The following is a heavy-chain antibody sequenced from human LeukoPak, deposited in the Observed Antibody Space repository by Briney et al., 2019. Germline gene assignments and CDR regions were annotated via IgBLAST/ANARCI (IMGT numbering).Heavy chain of an antibody. V-gene: IGHV3-9*01. Sequence: SLRLSCAASGFTFDDYAMHWVRQAPGKGLEWVSGISWNSGSIGYADSVKGRFTISRDNAKNSLYLQMNSLRAEDTALYYCAKGISGSGNYYFDYWGQGTLVTVSS. CDR2: ISWNSGSI. D-gene: IGHD3-10*01. J-gene: IGHJ4*02. CDR3: AKGISGSGNYYFDY. CDR1: GFTFDDYA.